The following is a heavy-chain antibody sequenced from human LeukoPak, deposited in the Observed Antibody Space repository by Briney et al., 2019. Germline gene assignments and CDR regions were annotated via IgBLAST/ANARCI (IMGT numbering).Heavy chain of an antibody. V-gene: IGHV3-23*01. CDR2: ISGSGGST. Sequence: GGSLRLSCAASGFTFSSYAMSWVRQAPGKGLEWVSAISGSGGSTYYADSVKGRFTTSRDNSKNTLYLQMNSLRAEDTAVYYCAKDRVGITMVQGVLDYWGQGTLVTVSS. CDR3: AKDRVGITMVQGVLDY. CDR1: GFTFSSYA. D-gene: IGHD3-10*01. J-gene: IGHJ4*02.